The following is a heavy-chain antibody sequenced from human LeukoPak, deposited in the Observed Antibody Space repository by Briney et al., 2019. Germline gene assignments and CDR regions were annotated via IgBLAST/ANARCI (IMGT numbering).Heavy chain of an antibody. D-gene: IGHD2-15*01. Sequence: SETLSLTCTVSGYSISSGYYWGWIRQPPGKGLEWIGSLYYSGSTYYNPSLKSRVTISVDTSKNQFSLKLSSVTAADTAVYYCARDRGYCSGGSCYSDAFDIWGQGTMVTVSS. V-gene: IGHV4-38-2*02. J-gene: IGHJ3*02. CDR1: GYSISSGYY. CDR3: ARDRGYCSGGSCYSDAFDI. CDR2: LYYSGST.